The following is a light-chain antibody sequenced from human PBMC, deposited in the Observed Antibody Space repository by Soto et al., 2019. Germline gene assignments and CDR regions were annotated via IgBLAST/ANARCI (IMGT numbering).Light chain of an antibody. CDR2: EGS. V-gene: IGLV2-23*01. CDR1: SSDVGSYNL. J-gene: IGLJ2*01. CDR3: CSYAGSSIHVV. Sequence: QSALTQPASVSGSPGQSITISCTGTSSDVGSYNLVSWYQQHPGKAPKLMIYEGSKRPSGVSNRFSGSKSGNTASLTISGLQDEDAADYYCCSYAGSSIHVVFGGGTKLTVL.